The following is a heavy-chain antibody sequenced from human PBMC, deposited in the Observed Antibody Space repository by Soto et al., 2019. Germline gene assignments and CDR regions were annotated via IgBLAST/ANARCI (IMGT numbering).Heavy chain of an antibody. CDR2: IYYSGST. J-gene: IGHJ5*02. Sequence: PSETLSLTCSVSGGSISGLYWSWVRQPPGRGLEWIGYIYYSGSTNYNPSLKSRVTISVDTSKNQFSLKLSSVTAADTAVYYCVCSPAFDWYNWFDPWGQGTLVTVSS. CDR1: GGSISGLY. D-gene: IGHD3-9*01. CDR3: VCSPAFDWYNWFDP. V-gene: IGHV4-59*11.